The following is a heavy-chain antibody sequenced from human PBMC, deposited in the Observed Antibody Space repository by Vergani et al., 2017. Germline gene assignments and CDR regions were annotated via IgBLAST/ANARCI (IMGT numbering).Heavy chain of an antibody. J-gene: IGHJ3*02. CDR3: ARGLTYYYDSSGQKDAFDI. Sequence: QVQLVQSGAEVKKPGASVKVSCKASGYTFTGYYMHWVRQAPGQGLEWMGIINPSGGSTSYAQKFQGRVTMTRDTSTSTVYMELSSLRSEDTAVYYCARGLTYYYDSSGQKDAFDIWGQGTMVTVSS. CDR2: INPSGGST. V-gene: IGHV1-46*01. D-gene: IGHD3-22*01. CDR1: GYTFTGYY.